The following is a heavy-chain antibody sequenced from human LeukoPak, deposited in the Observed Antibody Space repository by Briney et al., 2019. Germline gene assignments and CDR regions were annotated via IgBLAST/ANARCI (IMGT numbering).Heavy chain of an antibody. J-gene: IGHJ3*02. D-gene: IGHD1-26*01. CDR3: ANSGSTRVSYAFDI. V-gene: IGHV3-30*02. Sequence: GGSLRLSCAASGFTFSSYGMHWVRQAPGKGLEWVAFIRYDGSNKYYADSVKGRFTISRDNSKNTLYLQMNSLRAEDTAVYYCANSGSTRVSYAFDIWGQGTMVTVSS. CDR1: GFTFSSYG. CDR2: IRYDGSNK.